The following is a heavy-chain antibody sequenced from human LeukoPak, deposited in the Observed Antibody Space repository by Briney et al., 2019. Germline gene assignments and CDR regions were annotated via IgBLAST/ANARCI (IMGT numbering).Heavy chain of an antibody. V-gene: IGHV3-7*04. D-gene: IGHD1-26*01. CDR3: ARHWEGVESDAFDI. J-gene: IGHJ3*02. CDR1: GFTFELHW. CDR2: IRKDGSEK. Sequence: GRTLRLSCAASGFTFELHWMSWVRQAPGKGLEWVANIRKDGSEKNYVDSVKGRFTISRDNAKNSLYLQMNSLRADDTALYYCARHWEGVESDAFDIWGQGTMVTVSS.